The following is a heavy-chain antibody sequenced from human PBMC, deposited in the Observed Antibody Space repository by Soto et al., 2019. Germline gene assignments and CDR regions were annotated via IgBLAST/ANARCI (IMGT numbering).Heavy chain of an antibody. CDR1: AFTLSKFV. CDR3: ARGNLDV. J-gene: IGHJ6*02. CDR2: TSNDGSNT. Sequence: SVGGVVQPGKSLRLSCAASAFTLSKFVMHWVRQAPGRGLEWVAVTSNDGSNTFYADSVKGRFTISRDNSKNTVYLQMNSLRTEDTAVYYCARGNLDVWGQGTTVTVSS. D-gene: IGHD1-7*01. V-gene: IGHV3-30-3*01.